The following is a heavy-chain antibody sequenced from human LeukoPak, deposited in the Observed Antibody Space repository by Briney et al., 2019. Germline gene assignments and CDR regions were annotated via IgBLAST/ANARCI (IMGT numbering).Heavy chain of an antibody. CDR3: AREGASYYGSGTLDY. CDR2: IYHSGST. Sequence: SETLSLTCAVSGGSISGSNWWSWVRQPPGKGLEWIGEIYHSGSTNYNPSLKSRVTISVDKSKNQFSLKLSSVTAADTAVYYCAREGASYYGSGTLDYWGQGTLVTVSS. V-gene: IGHV4-4*02. J-gene: IGHJ4*02. D-gene: IGHD3-10*01. CDR1: GGSISGSNW.